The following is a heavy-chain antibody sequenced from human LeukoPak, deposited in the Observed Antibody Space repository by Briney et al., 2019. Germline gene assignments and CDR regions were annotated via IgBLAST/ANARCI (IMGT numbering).Heavy chain of an antibody. CDR3: AREGPIDAFDI. J-gene: IGHJ3*02. CDR2: IIPIFGTA. Sequence: ASVKVSCKASGGTFSSYAISWVRQVPGQGLEWMGGIIPIFGTANYAQKFQGRVTITADESTSTAYMELSSLRSEDTAVYYCAREGPIDAFDIWGQGTMVTVSS. V-gene: IGHV1-69*13. CDR1: GGTFSSYA.